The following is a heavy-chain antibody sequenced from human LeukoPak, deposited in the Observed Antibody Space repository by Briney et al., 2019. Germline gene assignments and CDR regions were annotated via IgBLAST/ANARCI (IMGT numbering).Heavy chain of an antibody. CDR1: GFTFSAYN. D-gene: IGHD4/OR15-4a*01. J-gene: IGHJ3*01. Sequence: PGGSLRLSCAASGFTFSAYNMNWVRQVPGKGPEWLSSISATGSYIFYTDSVRGRFTISRDNAKNSLYLQMSSVRVEDTAVYYCARMGSALEVGANGFDVWGPGTMVTVSS. V-gene: IGHV3-21*01. CDR3: ARMGSALEVGANGFDV. CDR2: ISATGSYI.